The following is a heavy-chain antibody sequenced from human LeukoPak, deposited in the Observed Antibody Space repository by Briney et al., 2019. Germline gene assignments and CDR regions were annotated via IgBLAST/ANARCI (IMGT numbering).Heavy chain of an antibody. Sequence: RSGGSLRLSCAASGFTFSRHWMHWVRQAPGKGLVWVSRIYGDGSRISYADSVKGRFTISRDNAKNTLFLQMNSLRAEDTAVYYCVKDLGRYRNNCFDYWGQGTLVTVSS. D-gene: IGHD1-26*01. J-gene: IGHJ4*02. CDR2: IYGDGSRI. V-gene: IGHV3-74*01. CDR3: VKDLGRYRNNCFDY. CDR1: GFTFSRHW.